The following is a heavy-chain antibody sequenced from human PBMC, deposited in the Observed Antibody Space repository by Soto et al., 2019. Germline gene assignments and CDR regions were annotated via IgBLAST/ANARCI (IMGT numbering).Heavy chain of an antibody. CDR1: GASLSSGSYY. V-gene: IGHV4-61*01. J-gene: IGHJ4*02. D-gene: IGHD2-8*02. CDR3: ARISYWVKDY. Sequence: SSETLSLTCTVSGASLSSGSYYWSWIRQPPGKGLEWIGYFYYTGTTKYNPSLESRVTISADTSKNQFSLNLTSVTAADTAVYYCARISYWVKDYWGQGALVTV. CDR2: FYYTGTT.